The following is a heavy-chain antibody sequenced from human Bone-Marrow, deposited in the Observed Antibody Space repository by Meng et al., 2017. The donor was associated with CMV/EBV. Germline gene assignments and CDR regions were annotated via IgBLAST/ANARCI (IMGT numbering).Heavy chain of an antibody. CDR3: ARGLGTDAFDI. Sequence: SETLSLPCTVPGGSISSYYWSWIRQPPGKGLEWIGYIYYSGSTNYNPSLKSRVTISVDTSKNQFSLKLCSVTAADTAAYYCARGLGTDAFDIWGPGTMVTVSS. J-gene: IGHJ3*02. CDR1: GGSISSYY. CDR2: IYYSGST. D-gene: IGHD1-1*01. V-gene: IGHV4-59*01.